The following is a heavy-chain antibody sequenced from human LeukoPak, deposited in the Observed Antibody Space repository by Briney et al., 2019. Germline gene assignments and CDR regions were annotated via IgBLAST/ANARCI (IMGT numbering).Heavy chain of an antibody. V-gene: IGHV1-2*06. CDR1: GYTFTGYY. D-gene: IGHD4-11*01. CDR3: AIASMTTNFDY. Sequence: GASVKVSCKASGYTFTGYYIHWVRQAPGQGLEWMGRINPNSGGTNYAQKVQGRVTMTRDTSISTAYMELSRLRSDDTAVYYCAIASMTTNFDYWGQGTLVTVCS. CDR2: INPNSGGT. J-gene: IGHJ4*02.